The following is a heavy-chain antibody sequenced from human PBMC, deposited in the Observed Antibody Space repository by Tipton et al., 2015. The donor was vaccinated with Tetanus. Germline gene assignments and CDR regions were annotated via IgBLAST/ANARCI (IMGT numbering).Heavy chain of an antibody. CDR2: ISHSGTT. CDR1: GASISDKKYY. CDR3: ARDRRDFAYDSRGFYSPLYYFDN. D-gene: IGHD3-22*01. J-gene: IGHJ4*02. Sequence: LSLTCTVSGASISDKKYYWSWIRQAPGKGLEWLGYISHSGTTNYNPSLMSRVTLSLDTARGQFSLKLTSVTAADAAVYFCARDRRDFAYDSRGFYSPLYYFDNWGQGLRVTVSS. V-gene: IGHV4-30-4*01.